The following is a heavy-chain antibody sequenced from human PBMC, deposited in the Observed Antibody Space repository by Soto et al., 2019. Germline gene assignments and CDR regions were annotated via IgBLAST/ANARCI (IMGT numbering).Heavy chain of an antibody. D-gene: IGHD3-10*01. Sequence: EVQLLESGGGLVQPGGSLRLSCTASGFTFSSYAMGWVRQAPGKGLEWVSGISGSGDSTYYADSVKGRFTISRDNSQNTLYLQMNSLRAEDTAVYYCAKESLVRGVINYFDYWGQGTLVTVSS. CDR2: ISGSGDST. V-gene: IGHV3-23*01. CDR3: AKESLVRGVINYFDY. J-gene: IGHJ4*02. CDR1: GFTFSSYA.